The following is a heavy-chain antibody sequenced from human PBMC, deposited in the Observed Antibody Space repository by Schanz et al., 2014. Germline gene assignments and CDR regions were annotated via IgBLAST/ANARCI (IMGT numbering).Heavy chain of an antibody. CDR1: GFTFGDYA. Sequence: EVQLVESGGGLVQPGRSLRLSCAASGFTFGDYAMTWVRQAPGKGLEWVSYVSRSTPDIYYADSVKGRFTISRDNAKNSLYLQMNSLRAEDTAVYYCARPPHDSSGYYPFDYWGQGTLVTVSS. D-gene: IGHD3-22*01. J-gene: IGHJ4*02. V-gene: IGHV3-21*04. CDR3: ARPPHDSSGYYPFDY. CDR2: VSRSTPDI.